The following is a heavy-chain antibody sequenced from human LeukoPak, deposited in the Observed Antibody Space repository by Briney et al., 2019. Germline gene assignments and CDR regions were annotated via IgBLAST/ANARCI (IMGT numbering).Heavy chain of an antibody. J-gene: IGHJ4*02. D-gene: IGHD6-13*01. V-gene: IGHV3-43*02. CDR1: GFTFDDYP. CDR2: INGDGGST. Sequence: PGGSLRLSCATAGFTFDDYPMHWVRQPPGKSLEWVSLINGDGGSTYYADSVKGRFTISRNNSKNSLYLQLNSLRTEDTALYFCATNPPGVAEAGTVSDYWGQGTLVTVSS. CDR3: ATNPPGVAEAGTVSDY.